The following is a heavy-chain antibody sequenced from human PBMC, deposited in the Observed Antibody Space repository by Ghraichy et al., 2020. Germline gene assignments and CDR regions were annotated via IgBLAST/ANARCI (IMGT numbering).Heavy chain of an antibody. CDR2: ISGGGSST. J-gene: IGHJ6*01. V-gene: IGHV3-23*01. CDR3: AKDQGGATFGLPPGTLLQEHL. D-gene: IGHD1-26*01. CDR1: GFTFSSYA. Sequence: GESLNISCAASGFTFSSYAMSWVRQAPGKGLAWVSTISGGGSSTYYADSVKGRFIISRDNSKNTLYLQMNSLRAEDTAVYYCAKDQGGATFGLPPGTLLQEHLWG.